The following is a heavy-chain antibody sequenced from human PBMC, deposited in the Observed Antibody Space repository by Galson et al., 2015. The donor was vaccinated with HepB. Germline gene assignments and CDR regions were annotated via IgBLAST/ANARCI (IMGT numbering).Heavy chain of an antibody. J-gene: IGHJ3*02. CDR2: IYPGDPDT. Sequence: QSGAEVKKSGESLKISCKGSGYSFSSYWIGWVRQMPGKGLEWMGIIYPGDPDTRYSPSFQDQVTISADKSISTAYLQWSSLKASDTAMYYCARPYCGGDCYSTGAFDIWGQGTMVTVSS. CDR3: ARPYCGGDCYSTGAFDI. D-gene: IGHD2-21*02. V-gene: IGHV5-51*01. CDR1: GYSFSSYW.